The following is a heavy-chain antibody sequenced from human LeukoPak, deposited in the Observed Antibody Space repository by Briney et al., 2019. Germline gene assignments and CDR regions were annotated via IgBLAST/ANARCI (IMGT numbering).Heavy chain of an antibody. CDR3: ARSGIASNYYGMDV. CDR1: GFTFSNAW. CDR2: IYSGGST. J-gene: IGHJ6*02. D-gene: IGHD3-10*01. V-gene: IGHV3-53*01. Sequence: GGSLRLSCAASGFTFSNAWMSWVRQAPGKGLEWVSVIYSGGSTYYADSVKGRFTISRDNSKNTLYLQMNSLRAEDTAVYYCARSGIASNYYGMDVWGQGTTVTVSS.